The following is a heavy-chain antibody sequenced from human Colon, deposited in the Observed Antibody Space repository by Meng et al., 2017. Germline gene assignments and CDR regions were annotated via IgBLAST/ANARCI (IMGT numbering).Heavy chain of an antibody. D-gene: IGHD6-6*01. CDR3: AREGAASARFFDK. Sequence: QVQLAQSGSEVKKPGASVKVSCMASGYTFTNHHMHWVRQAPGQGPEWMGIITPSNGDTGYAQKFQGRVSMTRDTSTSTVYMELSGLTSEDTAMYYCAREGAASARFFDKWGQGTLVTVSS. CDR1: GYTFTNHH. J-gene: IGHJ4*02. CDR2: ITPSNGDT. V-gene: IGHV1-46*01.